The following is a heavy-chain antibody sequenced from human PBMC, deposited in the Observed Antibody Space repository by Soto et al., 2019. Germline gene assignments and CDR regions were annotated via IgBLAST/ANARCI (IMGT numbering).Heavy chain of an antibody. D-gene: IGHD2-21*01. CDR2: MDYSGRA. V-gene: IGHV4-39*01. CDR3: AIHKRITVGGIAPIMVIFDF. J-gene: IGHJ4*02. Sequence: QVPLQESGPGLVMPSETLSLNCTVVGGSMSSSTYYWGWIRQPPGKGVGWIGGMDYSGRAYYNPSLKSPVTKSVDTTKKRPSLELSSVTATDTAVYYSAIHKRITVGGIAPIMVIFDFWGQGDLVTVSS. CDR1: GGSMSSSTYY.